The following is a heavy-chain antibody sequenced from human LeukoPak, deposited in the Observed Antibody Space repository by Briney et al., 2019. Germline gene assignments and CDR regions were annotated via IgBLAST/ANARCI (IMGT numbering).Heavy chain of an antibody. Sequence: ASVKVSCKASGYTFTAYYLHWVRQAPGQGLGWMGWINPDSGGTNYVQKFQGRVTMTRETSISTAYMELSGLSSDDTAVYYCARVADGTVQWGQGTLFTVSS. CDR2: INPDSGGT. D-gene: IGHD1-1*01. V-gene: IGHV1-2*02. J-gene: IGHJ4*02. CDR3: ARVADGTVQ. CDR1: GYTFTAYY.